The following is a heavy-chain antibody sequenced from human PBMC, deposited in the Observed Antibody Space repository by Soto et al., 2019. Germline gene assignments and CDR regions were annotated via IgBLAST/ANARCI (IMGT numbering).Heavy chain of an antibody. CDR3: ARTGDNYYYFDC. Sequence: KVSCKASGYTFTSYGTSWVRQAPGQGLEWMVRISADNGNTISAQKFQDRVTMTTDTSTSTAYMELRSLTSDDTAMYYCARTGDNYYYFDCWGQGTPVTVSS. D-gene: IGHD1-1*01. V-gene: IGHV1-18*01. J-gene: IGHJ4*02. CDR1: GYTFTSYG. CDR2: ISADNGNT.